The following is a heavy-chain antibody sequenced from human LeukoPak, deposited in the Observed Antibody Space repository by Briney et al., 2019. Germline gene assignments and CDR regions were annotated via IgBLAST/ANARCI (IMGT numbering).Heavy chain of an antibody. Sequence: PGGSLRLSCAASGFTFSSFAMSWVRQAPGKGLEWVSRKSGSSGRTDYADSVKDRFTISRDNSKKTLFPQMNSLRGEETAVYYCAKQRGALRENWFFDHWGQGTLVTVSA. CDR1: GFTFSSFA. V-gene: IGHV3-23*01. J-gene: IGHJ4*02. CDR3: AKQRGALRENWFFDH. D-gene: IGHD1-26*01. CDR2: KSGSSGRT.